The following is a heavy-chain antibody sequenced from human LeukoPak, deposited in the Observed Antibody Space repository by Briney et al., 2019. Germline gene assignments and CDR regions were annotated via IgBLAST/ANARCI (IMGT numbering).Heavy chain of an antibody. CDR3: ARGEWELTQFDY. CDR1: GGSISSHY. Sequence: PSETLSLTCTVSGGSISSHYWSWIRQPPGKGLEWIGYIYYSGGTNYNPSLKSRVTISVDTSKNQFSLKLSSVTAADTAVYYCARGEWELTQFDYWGQGTLVTVSS. V-gene: IGHV4-59*11. J-gene: IGHJ4*02. CDR2: IYYSGGT. D-gene: IGHD1-26*01.